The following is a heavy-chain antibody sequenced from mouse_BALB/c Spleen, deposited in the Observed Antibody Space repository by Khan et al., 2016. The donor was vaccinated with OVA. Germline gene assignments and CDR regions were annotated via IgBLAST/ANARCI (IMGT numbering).Heavy chain of an antibody. CDR2: INPNNGGT. CDR3: TRSGYGTFAY. D-gene: IGHD1-1*02. Sequence: QVHVKQSGAELVKPGASVRLSCKASGYTFTSYYLYWVKQRPGKGLEWIGDINPNNGGTNFNEKFRTKATLTVDKASNTAYMELSRLTSEDSAVYYCTRSGYGTFAYWGQGTLVTVSA. CDR1: GYTFTSYY. J-gene: IGHJ3*01. V-gene: IGHV1S81*02.